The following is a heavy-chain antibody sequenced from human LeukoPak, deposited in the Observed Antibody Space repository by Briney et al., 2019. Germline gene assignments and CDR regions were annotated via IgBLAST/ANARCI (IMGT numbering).Heavy chain of an antibody. Sequence: GGSLRLSCAASGFTFDDYAMHWVRHAPGKGLEWVSGISWNSGSIGYADSVKGRFTISRDNAKNSLYLQMNSLRAEDTAVYYCARMNYVSSGWGAPFDYWGQGTLVTVSS. CDR1: GFTFDDYA. CDR3: ARMNYVSSGWGAPFDY. J-gene: IGHJ4*02. CDR2: ISWNSGSI. D-gene: IGHD1-7*01. V-gene: IGHV3-9*01.